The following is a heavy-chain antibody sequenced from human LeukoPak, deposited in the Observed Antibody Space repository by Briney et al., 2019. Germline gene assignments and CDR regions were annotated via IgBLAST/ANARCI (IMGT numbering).Heavy chain of an antibody. D-gene: IGHD2/OR15-2a*01. V-gene: IGHV3-23*01. Sequence: GGSLRLSCAASGFTFSSYGMTWVRQAPGKGLEWVSVISGSGTNTYYADSVKGRFTISRDKSKSTMFLQMNSLRAEDTAVYYCAKGQSPVISGQYFDYWGRGTQVTVSS. CDR3: AKGQSPVISGQYFDY. J-gene: IGHJ4*02. CDR1: GFTFSSYG. CDR2: ISGSGTNT.